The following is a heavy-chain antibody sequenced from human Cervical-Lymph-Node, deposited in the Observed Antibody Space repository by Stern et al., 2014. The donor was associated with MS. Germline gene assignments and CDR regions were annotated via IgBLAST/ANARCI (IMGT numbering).Heavy chain of an antibody. D-gene: IGHD4-23*01. Sequence: EVQLVESGGGLVKPGGSLRLSCAASGFPFSGYSMNWVRQAPGKGLGWVSSISSSGAYIYYADPLKGRFTISRDNAKNSLYLQMNSLRVDDTAVYYCARARYGGTDWYFDLWGRGTLVTVSS. CDR2: ISSSGAYI. V-gene: IGHV3-21*01. CDR1: GFPFSGYS. CDR3: ARARYGGTDWYFDL. J-gene: IGHJ2*01.